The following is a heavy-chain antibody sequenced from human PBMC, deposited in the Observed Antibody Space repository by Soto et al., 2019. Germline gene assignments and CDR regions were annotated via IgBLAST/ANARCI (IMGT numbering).Heavy chain of an antibody. Sequence: GGSLRLSCAASGFTFSSYAMHWVRQAPGKGLEWVAVISYDGSNKYYADSVKGRFTISRDNSKNTLYLQMNSLRAEDTAVYYCARDPKPRYCSSTSCYLNWFDPWGHGTLVTVSS. CDR3: ARDPKPRYCSSTSCYLNWFDP. V-gene: IGHV3-30-3*01. CDR2: ISYDGSNK. CDR1: GFTFSSYA. J-gene: IGHJ5*02. D-gene: IGHD2-2*01.